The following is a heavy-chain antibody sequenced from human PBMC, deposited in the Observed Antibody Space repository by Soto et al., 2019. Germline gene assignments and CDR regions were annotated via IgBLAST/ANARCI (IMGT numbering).Heavy chain of an antibody. J-gene: IGHJ4*02. D-gene: IGHD3-10*01. CDR1: GFTFSSYA. V-gene: IGHV3-23*01. Sequence: EVQLLESGGGLVQPGGSLRLSCAASGFTFSSYAMSWVRQAPGKGLEWVSAISGSGGSTYYADSVTGRFTISRDNSKNTLYLKMNSLRAEDTAVYYCAKWGGRFGYLFSDYWGQGTLVTVSS. CDR3: AKWGGRFGYLFSDY. CDR2: ISGSGGST.